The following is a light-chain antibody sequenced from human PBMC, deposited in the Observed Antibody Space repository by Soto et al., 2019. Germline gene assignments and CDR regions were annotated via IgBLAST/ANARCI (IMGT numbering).Light chain of an antibody. CDR3: QQRHMWPIT. CDR2: DVS. V-gene: IGKV3-11*01. CDR1: QNISNY. J-gene: IGKJ5*01. Sequence: IVLTQSPATLSLSPGKGATLSCRASQNISNYLIWYQQKPGQAPRLLIYDVSNRATGIPARFSGSGSGTDFTLTISSLEPEDSAVYDGQQRHMWPITFGQGTRLENK.